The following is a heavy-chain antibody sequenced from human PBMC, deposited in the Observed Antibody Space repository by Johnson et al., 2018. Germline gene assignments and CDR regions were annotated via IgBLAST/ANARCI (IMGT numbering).Heavy chain of an antibody. CDR1: GFTFSGSA. CDR3: RSDLEWLSPPMDG. Sequence: VQLVQSGGGLVQPGGSLKLSCAASGFTFSGSAMHWVRQASGKGLEWVGRIRSKANSYATAYAASVKGRFTISRDDSKNTAYLQRNSLNTEDTAVYYCRSDLEWLSPPMDGWGKGTTVTVSS. D-gene: IGHD3-3*01. V-gene: IGHV3-73*01. CDR2: IRSKANSYAT. J-gene: IGHJ6*03.